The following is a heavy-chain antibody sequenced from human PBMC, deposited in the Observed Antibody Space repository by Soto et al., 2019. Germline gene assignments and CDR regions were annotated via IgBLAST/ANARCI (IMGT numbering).Heavy chain of an antibody. Sequence: PGGSLRLSCAASGFTFSDYYMSWIRQAPGKGLEWVSYISSSSSYTNYADSVKGRFTISRDNAKNSLYLQMNSLRAEDTAVYYCARAREGVAAAGTRSGGGYYYYGMDVWGQGTTVTVSS. J-gene: IGHJ6*02. CDR1: GFTFSDYY. CDR3: ARAREGVAAAGTRSGGGYYYYGMDV. D-gene: IGHD6-13*01. CDR2: ISSSSSYT. V-gene: IGHV3-11*05.